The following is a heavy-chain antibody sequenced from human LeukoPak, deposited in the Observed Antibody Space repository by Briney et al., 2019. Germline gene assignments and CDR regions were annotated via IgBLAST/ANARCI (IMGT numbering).Heavy chain of an antibody. D-gene: IGHD5-12*01. Sequence: ASVKVSCKASGYTFTSYGISWVRQAPGHGLEWMGWISAYNGNTNYAQKLQGRVTMTTDTSTSTAYMELRSLRSDDTAVYYCARDSADMVARDFDYWGQGTLVTVSS. CDR1: GYTFTSYG. CDR3: ARDSADMVARDFDY. V-gene: IGHV1-18*01. CDR2: ISAYNGNT. J-gene: IGHJ4*02.